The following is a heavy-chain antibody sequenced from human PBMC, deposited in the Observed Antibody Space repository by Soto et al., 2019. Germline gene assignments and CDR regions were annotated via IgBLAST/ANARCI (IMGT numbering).Heavy chain of an antibody. CDR1: GFTFSSYA. J-gene: IGHJ3*02. Sequence: GGSLRLSCAASGFTFSSYAMHWVRQAPGKGLEYVSAISSNGGSTYYANSVNGRFTISRDNSKNTLYLQMGSLRAEDMAVYYCAREKAHAFDIWGQGTMVTVSS. V-gene: IGHV3-64*01. CDR2: ISSNGGST. CDR3: AREKAHAFDI.